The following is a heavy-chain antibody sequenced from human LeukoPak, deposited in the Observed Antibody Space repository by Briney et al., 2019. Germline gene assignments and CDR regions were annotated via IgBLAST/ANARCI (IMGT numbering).Heavy chain of an antibody. D-gene: IGHD2-15*01. CDR3: ARGLDCYGDTCYQYFDY. V-gene: IGHV3-48*03. Sequence: GSLRLSCAASGFTFSSYEMNWVRQAPGKGLEWVSYIISSGSTIYYADSVKGRFTISRDNAKNSLYLQMNSLRAEDTAVYYCARGLDCYGDTCYQYFDYWGQGTLVTVSA. CDR2: IISSGSTI. CDR1: GFTFSSYE. J-gene: IGHJ4*02.